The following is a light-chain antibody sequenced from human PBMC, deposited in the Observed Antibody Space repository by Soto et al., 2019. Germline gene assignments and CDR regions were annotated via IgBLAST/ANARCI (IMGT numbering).Light chain of an antibody. CDR1: QSISTW. J-gene: IGKJ2*01. CDR3: QHYTSFPYT. Sequence: DLQMTQSPSTLSASVGDRVTITGRASQSISTWLAWYQQKPGKAPQLLIYDASSLESGVPVRFSGSVSGTEFTLTISSLQPDDFATYYCQHYTSFPYTFGQGTKLEIK. CDR2: DAS. V-gene: IGKV1-5*01.